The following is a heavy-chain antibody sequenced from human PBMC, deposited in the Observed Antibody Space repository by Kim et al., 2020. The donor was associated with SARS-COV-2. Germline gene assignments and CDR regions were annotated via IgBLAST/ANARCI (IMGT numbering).Heavy chain of an antibody. CDR3: AKARLYWLFDL. J-gene: IGHJ2*01. V-gene: IGHV3-23*01. Sequence: GGSLRLSCAASGFTLSSNAMTWVRQAPGEGLECVSSIRDSGTVTYYGDSVKGRFTISRDNSKNTVYLQMDSLCADDTAVYYCAKARLYWLFDLWGRGTL. CDR2: IRDSGTVT. CDR1: GFTLSSNA.